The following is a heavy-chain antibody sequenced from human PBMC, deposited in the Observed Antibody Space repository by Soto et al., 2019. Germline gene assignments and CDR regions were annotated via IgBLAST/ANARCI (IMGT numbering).Heavy chain of an antibody. CDR3: ARGLEVRGVIREFYFDY. V-gene: IGHV4-4*02. J-gene: IGHJ4*02. CDR2: IYHSGTT. Sequence: SETLSLTCAVSGGSISSSNWWSWVRQPPGKGLEWIGEIYHSGTTYYNPSLKSRVTMSVDTSKNQFSLKLTSVTAADTAVYYCARGLEVRGVIREFYFDYWGQGTLVTVSS. CDR1: GGSISSSNW. D-gene: IGHD3-10*01.